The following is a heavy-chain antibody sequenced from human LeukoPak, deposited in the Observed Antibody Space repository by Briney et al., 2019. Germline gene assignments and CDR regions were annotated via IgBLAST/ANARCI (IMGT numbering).Heavy chain of an antibody. D-gene: IGHD3-22*01. Sequence: GGSLRLSCAASAFTFSNYEVKWVRQAPGKGLEGLSYISSRGSIIYYADSVKGRFTISRDNAKNPLYLQMNSLRAEDTAVYYCARRMGDYDSRPFDYWGQGNLVTVSS. CDR2: ISSRGSII. V-gene: IGHV3-48*03. CDR1: AFTFSNYE. CDR3: ARRMGDYDSRPFDY. J-gene: IGHJ4*02.